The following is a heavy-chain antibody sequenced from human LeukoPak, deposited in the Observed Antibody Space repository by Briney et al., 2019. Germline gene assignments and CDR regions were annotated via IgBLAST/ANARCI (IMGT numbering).Heavy chain of an antibody. CDR1: GGSISSGGYS. CDR3: AKFLRRTIPGFPNWFDL. CDR2: IYHSEST. V-gene: IGHV4-30-2*01. D-gene: IGHD2/OR15-2a*01. Sequence: PSQTLSLTCAVSGGSISSGGYSWRWIRQPPGKGLEWIGSIYHSESTYYNPSLKSRVTISVDRSKNLFSLKLTSVTAADTAVYYCAKFLRRTIPGFPNWFDLWGQGTLVTVSS. J-gene: IGHJ5*02.